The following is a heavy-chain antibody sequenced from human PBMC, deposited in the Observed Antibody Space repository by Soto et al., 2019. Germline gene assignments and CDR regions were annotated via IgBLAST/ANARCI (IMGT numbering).Heavy chain of an antibody. CDR1: GFTVSSNY. J-gene: IGHJ6*02. CDR3: AAYSSSSWDYGMDV. D-gene: IGHD6-6*01. V-gene: IGHV3-53*01. Sequence: GGSLRLSCAASGFTVSSNYMSWVRQAPGKGLEWVSVIYSGGSTYYADSVKGRFTISRDNSKNTLYLQMNSLRAEDTAVYYCAAYSSSSWDYGMDVWGQGTTVTVSS. CDR2: IYSGGST.